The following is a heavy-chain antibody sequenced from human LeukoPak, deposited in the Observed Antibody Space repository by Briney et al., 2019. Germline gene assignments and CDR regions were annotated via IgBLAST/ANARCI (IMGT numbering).Heavy chain of an antibody. Sequence: SETLSLTCTVSGDSINNYYWNWIRQPPGRGLEWIGYIYYTGSTSYNPSLKSRVTISIDTSKNQFTLKLSSVTAADTALYYCARVVDYGGHDAFDIWGQGTMVTVSS. J-gene: IGHJ3*02. CDR3: ARVVDYGGHDAFDI. V-gene: IGHV4-59*01. D-gene: IGHD4-23*01. CDR1: GDSINNYY. CDR2: IYYTGST.